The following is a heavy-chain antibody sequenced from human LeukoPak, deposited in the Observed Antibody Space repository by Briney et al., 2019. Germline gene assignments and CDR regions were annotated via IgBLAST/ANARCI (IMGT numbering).Heavy chain of an antibody. V-gene: IGHV3-48*01. D-gene: IGHD1-26*01. CDR3: ARDPYSGSFNDAFDI. Sequence: GGSLRLSCAASGFPFSTYAMSWVRQAPGKGLEWVSYISSSSSTIYYADSVKGRFTISRDNAKNSLYLQMNSLRAEDTAVYYCARDPYSGSFNDAFDIWGQGTMVTVSS. J-gene: IGHJ3*02. CDR1: GFPFSTYA. CDR2: ISSSSSTI.